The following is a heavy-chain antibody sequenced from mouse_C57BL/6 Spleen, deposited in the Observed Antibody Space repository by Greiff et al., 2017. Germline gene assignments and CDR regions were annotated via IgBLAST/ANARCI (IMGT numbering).Heavy chain of an antibody. Sequence: QVQLQQPGAELVRPGSSVKLSCKASGYTFTSYWMHWVKQRPIQGLEWIGNIDPSDSETHYNQKFKDKATLTVDKSSSTAYMELRSLTSEDSAVYYCTLWDRAYWGQGTLVTVSA. CDR2: IDPSDSET. V-gene: IGHV1-52*01. D-gene: IGHD3-3*01. J-gene: IGHJ3*01. CDR3: TLWDRAY. CDR1: GYTFTSYW.